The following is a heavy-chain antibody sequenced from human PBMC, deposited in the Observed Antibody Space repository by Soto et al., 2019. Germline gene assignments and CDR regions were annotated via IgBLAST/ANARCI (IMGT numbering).Heavy chain of an antibody. Sequence: APVKGSCKASGYTFTGHQIHWGGHAPGQGLEWMGWINPNSGGTNYAQKFQGWVTMTRDTSISTAYMELSRLRSDDTAVYYCAREYCSGGSCYFDYWGQGTLVTVSS. CDR3: AREYCSGGSCYFDY. D-gene: IGHD2-15*01. J-gene: IGHJ4*02. CDR1: GYTFTGHQ. CDR2: INPNSGGT. V-gene: IGHV1-2*04.